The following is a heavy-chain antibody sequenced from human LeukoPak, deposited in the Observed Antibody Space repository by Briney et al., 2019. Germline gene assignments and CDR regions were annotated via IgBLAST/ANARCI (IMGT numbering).Heavy chain of an antibody. J-gene: IGHJ6*03. CDR3: ARQISYSRLPSNMGV. V-gene: IGHV4-39*01. CDR2: IYYSGST. D-gene: IGHD6-13*01. CDR1: GGSISSSSYY. Sequence: NASETLSLTCTVSGGSISSSSYYWGWIRQPPGKGLEWIGSIYYSGSTYYNPSLKSRVTISVDASKNQFSLKLSSVTAADTAVYYCARQISYSRLPSNMGVWGKGTTVTVSS.